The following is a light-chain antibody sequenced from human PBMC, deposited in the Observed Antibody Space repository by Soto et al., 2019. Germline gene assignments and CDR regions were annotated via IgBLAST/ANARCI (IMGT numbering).Light chain of an antibody. V-gene: IGLV2-14*01. J-gene: IGLJ2*01. CDR3: SSYTSSSTLA. Sequence: QSVLTQPASVSGSPGQSITISCTGTSSDAGGYNYVSWYQQHPGKAPKLMIYDVSNRPSGVSNRFSGSKSGNTASLTISGLQAEDEADYYCSSYTSSSTLAFGGGTKVTVL. CDR2: DVS. CDR1: SSDAGGYNY.